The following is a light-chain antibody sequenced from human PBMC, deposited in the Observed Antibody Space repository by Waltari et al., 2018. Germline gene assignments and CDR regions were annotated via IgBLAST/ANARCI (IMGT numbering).Light chain of an antibody. J-gene: IGKJ5*01. CDR1: QSVSSN. Sequence: EIVMTQSLATLSVSPGETATLSCRASQSVSSNVAWYQTKPGQAPRLLIYDASTRATSIPAKFRGSGSGTEFTLTISSLQSEDFAVYYCQQYNRWPPITFGHGTRLEIK. CDR2: DAS. CDR3: QQYNRWPPIT. V-gene: IGKV3-15*01.